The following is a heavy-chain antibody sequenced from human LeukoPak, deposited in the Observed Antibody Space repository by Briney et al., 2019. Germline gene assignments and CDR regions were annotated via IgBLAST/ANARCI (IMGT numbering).Heavy chain of an antibody. J-gene: IGHJ4*02. CDR2: IVVGSGNT. CDR1: GFTFTSSA. CDR3: ARDQEGFDY. Sequence: GTSVTVSCKASGFTFTSSAVQWVRQARGQRLEWIGWIVVGSGNTNYAQKFQGRVTVTRDTSTSTVHMELSGLRSEDTAVYYCARDQEGFDYWGQGTLVTVSS. V-gene: IGHV1-58*01.